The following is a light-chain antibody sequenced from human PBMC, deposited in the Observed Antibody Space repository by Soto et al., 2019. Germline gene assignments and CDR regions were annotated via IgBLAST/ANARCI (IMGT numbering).Light chain of an antibody. J-gene: IGKJ1*01. CDR1: QSVSSAY. V-gene: IGKV3-20*01. Sequence: EIVLTQSPGTLSLSPGERATLSCRASQSVSSAYLAWYQQKVGQAPRLLIYGSSNRATGIPDRFSGSGSGTDFTLTISRLEPEDFAVYYCEQYGSSRWTFGQGTKVEIK. CDR3: EQYGSSRWT. CDR2: GSS.